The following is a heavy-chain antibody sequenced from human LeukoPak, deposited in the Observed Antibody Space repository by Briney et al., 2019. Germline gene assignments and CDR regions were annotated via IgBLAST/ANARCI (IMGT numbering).Heavy chain of an antibody. J-gene: IGHJ4*02. V-gene: IGHV3-23*01. CDR1: GFTFSSYA. CDR2: ISGSGGST. Sequence: PGGSLRLSCAASGFTFSSYAMSWVRQAPGKGLEWVSAISGSGGSTYYADSVKGRFTISRDNAKNSLYLQMNSLRAEDTAVYYCARVPRDDFWSGSIYWGQGTLVTVSS. CDR3: ARVPRDDFWSGSIY. D-gene: IGHD3-3*01.